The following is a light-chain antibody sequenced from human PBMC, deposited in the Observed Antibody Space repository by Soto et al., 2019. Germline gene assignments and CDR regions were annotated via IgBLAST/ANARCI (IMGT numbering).Light chain of an antibody. J-gene: IGKJ3*01. Sequence: AIQMTQSPSSLSASVGDRVTITCRASQGIRNDLGWYQQKPGKAPKLLIYAASSLQSGVPSRFSGSGSGTDFTLTISSLQPEDFAVYYCQLRNSWPPVFTFGPGTKVDIK. CDR3: QLRNSWPPVFT. CDR2: AAS. CDR1: QGIRND. V-gene: IGKV1-6*01.